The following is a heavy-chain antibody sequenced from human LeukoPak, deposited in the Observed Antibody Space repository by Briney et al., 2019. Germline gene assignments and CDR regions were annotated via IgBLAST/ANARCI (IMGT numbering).Heavy chain of an antibody. D-gene: IGHD3-10*01. Sequence: PGGSLRLSCAASGFNVNNNYMSWVRQAPGKGLEWVSVIYSGGSTYYADSVKGRFTISRDNSKNTLYLQMNSLKVEDTAVYYCVKDLTYYYGQGPLLHYWGQGRLVTASS. CDR3: VKDLTYYYGQGPLLHY. CDR1: GFNVNNNY. J-gene: IGHJ4*02. V-gene: IGHV3-53*01. CDR2: IYSGGST.